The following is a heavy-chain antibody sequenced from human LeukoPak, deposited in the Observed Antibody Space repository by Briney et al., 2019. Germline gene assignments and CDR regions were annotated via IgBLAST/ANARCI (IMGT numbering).Heavy chain of an antibody. CDR1: GSTFSSYA. CDR3: AKARGKWEQTG. J-gene: IGHJ4*02. V-gene: IGHV3-23*01. D-gene: IGHD1-26*01. Sequence: PGGSLRLSCAAPGSTFSSYAMSWVRQAPGKGLEWVSAISGSGGSTYYADSVKGRFTISRDNSKNTLHLQMNSLRAEDTAVYYCAKARGKWEQTGWGQGTLVTVSS. CDR2: ISGSGGST.